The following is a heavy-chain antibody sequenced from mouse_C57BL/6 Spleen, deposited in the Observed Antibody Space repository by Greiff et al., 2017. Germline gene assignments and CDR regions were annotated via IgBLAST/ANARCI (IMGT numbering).Heavy chain of an antibody. V-gene: IGHV1-50*01. CDR2: IDPSDSYT. Sequence: VQLQQPGAELVKPGASVKLSCKASGYTFTSYWMQWVKQRPGQGLEWIGEIDPSDSYTNYNQKFKGQATLTVDTSSSTAYMQLSSLTSEDSAVYYCARRDGSSSPLDYWGQGTTLTVSS. D-gene: IGHD1-1*01. CDR1: GYTFTSYW. CDR3: ARRDGSSSPLDY. J-gene: IGHJ2*01.